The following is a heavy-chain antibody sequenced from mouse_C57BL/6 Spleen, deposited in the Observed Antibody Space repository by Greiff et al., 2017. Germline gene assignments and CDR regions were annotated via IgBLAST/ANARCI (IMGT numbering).Heavy chain of an antibody. J-gene: IGHJ2*01. V-gene: IGHV1-55*01. D-gene: IGHD1-1*01. CDR1: GYTFTSYW. CDR3: ARERYYGGSYIDY. Sequence: QVQLQQSGAELVKPGASVKMSCKASGYTFTSYWITWVKQRPGQCLEWIGDIYPGSGSTNYNEKFKSKATLTVDTSSSTAYMQLISLTSEDSAVYYCARERYYGGSYIDYWGQGTTLTVSS. CDR2: IYPGSGST.